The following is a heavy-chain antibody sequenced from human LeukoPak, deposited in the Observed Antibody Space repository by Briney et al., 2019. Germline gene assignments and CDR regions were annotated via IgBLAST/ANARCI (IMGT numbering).Heavy chain of an antibody. V-gene: IGHV4-34*01. J-gene: IGHJ4*02. CDR3: GRDSGIAVAAPGY. CDR2: INHSGST. Sequence: SETLSLTCAVYGGSFSGYYWSWIRQPPGKGLEWIGEINHSGSTNFNPSLKSRVTISVDTSKNQFSLKLSSVTAADTAVYYCGRDSGIAVAAPGYWGQGTLVTVSS. D-gene: IGHD6-19*01. CDR1: GGSFSGYY.